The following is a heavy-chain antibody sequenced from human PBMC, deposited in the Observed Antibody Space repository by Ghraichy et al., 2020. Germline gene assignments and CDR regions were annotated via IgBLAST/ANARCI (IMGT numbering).Heavy chain of an antibody. CDR2: IKDDGTEQ. J-gene: IGHJ4*02. Sequence: GGSLRLSCAASGFTFSSSWMDWVRQAPGKGLEWVANIKDDGTEQNYLDSVKGRFTISRDNAKNTLYLQMNSLRVEDTAVYYCSWTLDYWGQGTLVTVSS. V-gene: IGHV3-7*01. CDR1: GFTFSSSW. D-gene: IGHD3/OR15-3a*01. CDR3: SWTLDY.